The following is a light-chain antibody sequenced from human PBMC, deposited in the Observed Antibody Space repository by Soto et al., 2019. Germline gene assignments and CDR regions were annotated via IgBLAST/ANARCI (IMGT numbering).Light chain of an antibody. J-gene: IGLJ2*01. CDR3: GAWDGSLSALV. V-gene: IGLV1-51*01. CDR1: SSNIENNY. Sequence: QSVLTQPPSVSAAPGKKVTFSCSGSSSNIENNYVSWYQHLPGAAPKLLVYGNNKRPSGIPDRFSASKSGTSATLGITGLQPGDEADYYCGAWDGSLSALVFGGGTRLTVL. CDR2: GNN.